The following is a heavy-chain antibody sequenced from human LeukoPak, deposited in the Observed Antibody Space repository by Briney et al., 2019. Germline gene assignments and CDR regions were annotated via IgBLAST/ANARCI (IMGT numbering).Heavy chain of an antibody. D-gene: IGHD3-10*01. CDR3: ARTIAYYYYYMDV. V-gene: IGHV4-4*09. CDR2: IYTSGST. CDR1: GGSLSSYY. J-gene: IGHJ6*03. Sequence: PSKTLSLTCTVSGGSLSSYYWSWIRQPPGKGLEWIGYIYTSGSTNYNPALKSRVTISVDTSKNQLSLKLSSVTAADTAVYYCARTIAYYYYYMDVWGKGTTVTVSS.